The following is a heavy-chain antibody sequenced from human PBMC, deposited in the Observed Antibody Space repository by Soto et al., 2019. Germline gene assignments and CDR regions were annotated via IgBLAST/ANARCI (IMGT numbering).Heavy chain of an antibody. Sequence: VQLVESGGGVVQPGRSLRLSCVGSGFNFAGYGVHWVRQAPGQGLEWVTSSSSDGSNEQYADSVKGRFTISRDNSKSTAYLQMDRLRVDDTAVYYCGKRGDRSHLTLDKWGQGTLVTVSA. D-gene: IGHD3-16*01. J-gene: IGHJ4*02. V-gene: IGHV3-30*18. CDR2: SSSDGSNE. CDR1: GFNFAGYG. CDR3: GKRGDRSHLTLDK.